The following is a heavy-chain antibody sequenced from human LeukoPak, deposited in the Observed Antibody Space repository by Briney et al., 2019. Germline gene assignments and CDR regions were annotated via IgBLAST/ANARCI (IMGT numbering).Heavy chain of an antibody. CDR1: GYTFTSYY. J-gene: IGHJ4*02. CDR3: ARDGYRGRVVGATCHYFDY. V-gene: IGHV1-46*01. Sequence: GASVKVSCKASGYTFTSYYMHWVRQAPGQGLEWMGIINPSGGSTSYAQKFQGRVTMTRDTSTSTVYMELSSLRSEDTAVYYCARDGYRGRVVGATCHYFDYWGQGTLVTVSS. CDR2: INPSGGST. D-gene: IGHD1-26*01.